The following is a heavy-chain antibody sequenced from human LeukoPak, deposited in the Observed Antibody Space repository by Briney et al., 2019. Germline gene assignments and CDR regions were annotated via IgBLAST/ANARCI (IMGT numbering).Heavy chain of an antibody. CDR2: ISYDGSNK. CDR3: AKSLRRLRLGELSGYDAFDI. D-gene: IGHD3-16*02. Sequence: GRSLRLSCAASGFTFSSYGMHWVRQAPGKGLEWVAVISYDGSNKYYADSVKGRFTISRDNSKNTLYLQMNSLRAEDTAVYYCAKSLRRLRLGELSGYDAFDIWGQGTMVTVSS. V-gene: IGHV3-30*18. J-gene: IGHJ3*02. CDR1: GFTFSSYG.